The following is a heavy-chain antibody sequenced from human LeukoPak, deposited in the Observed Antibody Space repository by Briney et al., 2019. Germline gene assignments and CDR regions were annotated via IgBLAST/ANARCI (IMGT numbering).Heavy chain of an antibody. J-gene: IGHJ4*02. CDR1: GFTFSSYA. CDR3: ASSYPITMIVATPFDY. V-gene: IGHV3-23*01. CDR2: ISGSGGST. D-gene: IGHD3-22*01. Sequence: GGSLRLPCAASGFTFSSYAMSWVRQAPGKGLEWVSAISGSGGSTYYADSVKGRFTISRDNSKNTLYLQMNSLRAEDTAVYYCASSYPITMIVATPFDYWGQGTLVTVSS.